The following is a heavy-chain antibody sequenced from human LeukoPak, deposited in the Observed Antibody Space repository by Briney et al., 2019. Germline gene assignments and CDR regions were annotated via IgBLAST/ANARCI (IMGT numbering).Heavy chain of an antibody. CDR2: IYHGESGT. CDR3: ARYIAVAGAVSRFDP. V-gene: IGHV5-51*01. D-gene: IGHD6-19*01. Sequence: GEPLKISCKGSGYSFTSYWIGWVRQMPGKGLEWMGIIYHGESGTRYSPYFQGHVPISDDKSINTAYLQWSSLKASATAMYYCARYIAVAGAVSRFDPWGQGTLVTVSS. J-gene: IGHJ5*02. CDR1: GYSFTSYW.